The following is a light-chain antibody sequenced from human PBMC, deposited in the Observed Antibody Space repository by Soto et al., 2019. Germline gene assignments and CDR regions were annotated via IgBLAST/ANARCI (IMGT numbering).Light chain of an antibody. CDR3: QHYSTWLWT. CDR2: GAS. Sequence: EIVMTQSPATLSVSPGERATLSCRASQSVDSKLAWYPQKPGQGPRLLIYGASSRATGIPARFSGSGAGTEFTLTISSLQSEDFAVYYGQHYSTWLWTFGQGTKVEIK. J-gene: IGKJ1*01. V-gene: IGKV3-15*01. CDR1: QSVDSK.